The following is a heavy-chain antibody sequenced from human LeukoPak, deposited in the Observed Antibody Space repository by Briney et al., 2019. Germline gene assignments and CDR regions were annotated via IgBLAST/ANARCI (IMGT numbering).Heavy chain of an antibody. Sequence: PSETLSLTCTVSGGSISSYYWSWIRQPPGKGLEWIGYIYYSGSTNYNPSLTSRVTISVDTSKNQFSLKLSSVTAADTAVYYCARVRRPHDRFGIWGQGTMVTVSS. CDR1: GGSISSYY. D-gene: IGHD3-16*01. CDR2: IYYSGST. V-gene: IGHV4-59*01. CDR3: ARVRRPHDRFGI. J-gene: IGHJ3*02.